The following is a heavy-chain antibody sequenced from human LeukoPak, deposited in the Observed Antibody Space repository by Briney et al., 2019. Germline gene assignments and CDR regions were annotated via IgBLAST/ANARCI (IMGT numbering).Heavy chain of an antibody. CDR2: IYYSGST. J-gene: IGHJ4*02. CDR3: ARWGYSSGWYFFDY. V-gene: IGHV4-59*08. CDR1: GGSISSYY. D-gene: IGHD6-19*01. Sequence: PSETLSLTCTVSGGSISSYYWSWIRQPPGKGLEWIGYIYYSGSTDYNPSLKSRVTISVDTSKNQFSLKLSSVTAADTAVYYCARWGYSSGWYFFDYWGQGTLVTVSS.